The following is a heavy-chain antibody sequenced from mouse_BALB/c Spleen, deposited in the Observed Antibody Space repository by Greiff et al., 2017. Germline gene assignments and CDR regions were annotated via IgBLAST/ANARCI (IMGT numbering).Heavy chain of an antibody. D-gene: IGHD2-14*01. V-gene: IGHV1-15*01. CDR1: GYTFTDYE. J-gene: IGHJ3*01. CDR2: IDPETGGT. CDR3: TRGGYDGFAY. Sequence: QVHVKQSGAELVRPGASVTLSCKASGYTFTDYEMHWVKQTPVHGLEWIGAIDPETGGTAYNQKFKGKATLTADKSSSTAYMELRSLTSEDSAVYYCTRGGYDGFAYWGQGTLVTVSA.